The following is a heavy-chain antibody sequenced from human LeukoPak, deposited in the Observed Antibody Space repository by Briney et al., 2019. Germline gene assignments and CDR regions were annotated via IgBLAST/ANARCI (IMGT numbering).Heavy chain of an antibody. CDR3: AKDRHRLIVGATPGLSASDY. V-gene: IGHV3-30*18. J-gene: IGHJ4*02. CDR2: ISYDGSNK. Sequence: GGSLRLSCAASRFTFSSYGMHWVRQAPGKGLEWVAVISYDGSNKYYADSVKGRFTISRDNSKNTLYLQMNSLRTEDTAVYYCAKDRHRLIVGATPGLSASDYWGQGTLVTVSS. CDR1: RFTFSSYG. D-gene: IGHD1-26*01.